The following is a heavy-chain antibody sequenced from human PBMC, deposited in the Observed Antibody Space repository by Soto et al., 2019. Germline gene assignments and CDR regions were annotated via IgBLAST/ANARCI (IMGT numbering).Heavy chain of an antibody. CDR1: GVSIRSSSYH. D-gene: IGHD1-1*01. J-gene: IGHJ5*02. V-gene: IGHV4-39*02. CDR3: ARRMNVAGGWFDA. CDR2: VDQSGTT. Sequence: PXETLSLPCAVSGVSIRSSSYHWGWVRQPPGKGLEWLGSVDQSGTTYYNPSLNRRVTISLDTSKSHFSLKVTSATAADTAVYYCARRMNVAGGWFDAWGQGTPVTVSS.